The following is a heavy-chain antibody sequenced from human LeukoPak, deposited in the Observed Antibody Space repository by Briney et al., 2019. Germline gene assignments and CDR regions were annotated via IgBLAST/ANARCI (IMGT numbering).Heavy chain of an antibody. J-gene: IGHJ4*02. D-gene: IGHD3-22*01. CDR3: ARGPERTRYYDSSGYQIDY. Sequence: ASVKVSCKASGYTFTTYIMNWVRQAPGQGLEWMGWINTNTGNPTYAQGFTGRFVFSLDTSVSTAYLQISSLKAEDAAVYYCARGPERTRYYDSSGYQIDYWGQGTLVTVSS. CDR2: INTNTGNP. V-gene: IGHV7-4-1*02. CDR1: GYTFTTYI.